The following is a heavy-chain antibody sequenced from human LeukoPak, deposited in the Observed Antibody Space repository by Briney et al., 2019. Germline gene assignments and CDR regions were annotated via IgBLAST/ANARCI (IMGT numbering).Heavy chain of an antibody. CDR3: ARDRGMVGQFDP. Sequence: GGSLRLSCAASGFAFSSYSMTWVRQAPGKGLELISYISTTSSTIYYADSVKGRFTISRDNAKNSLYLQMNSLRAEDTAVYYCARDRGMVGQFDPWGQGTLVTVSS. CDR1: GFAFSSYS. J-gene: IGHJ5*02. D-gene: IGHD2-8*01. CDR2: ISTTSSTI. V-gene: IGHV3-48*01.